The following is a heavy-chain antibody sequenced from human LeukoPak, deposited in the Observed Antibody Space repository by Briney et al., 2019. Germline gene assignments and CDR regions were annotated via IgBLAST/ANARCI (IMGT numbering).Heavy chain of an antibody. J-gene: IGHJ4*02. CDR2: ISSNDGNT. CDR3: ARVDILTGYYFFDS. CDR1: GYTFTSYG. V-gene: IGHV1-18*01. D-gene: IGHD3-9*01. Sequence: ASVKVSCKASGYTFTSYGISWVRQAPGQGLEWMGWISSNDGNTYYVQNFQGRVTMTTDTSTSTAYMELRSLRSDDTAVYYCARVDILTGYYFFDSWGQGALVTVSS.